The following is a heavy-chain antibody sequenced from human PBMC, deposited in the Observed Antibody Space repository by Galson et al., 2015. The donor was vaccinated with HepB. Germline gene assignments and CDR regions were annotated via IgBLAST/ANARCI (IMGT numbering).Heavy chain of an antibody. CDR2: IYYSGST. CDR1: GGSISSSSYY. D-gene: IGHD5-18*01. Sequence: ETLSLTCTVSGGSISSSSYYWGWIRQPPGKGLEWIGSIYYSGSTYYNPSLKSRVTISVDTSKNQFSLKLSSVTAADTAVYYCARDGAGEYSYGYSHWGQGTLVTVSS. CDR3: ARDGAGEYSYGYSH. J-gene: IGHJ4*02. V-gene: IGHV4-39*07.